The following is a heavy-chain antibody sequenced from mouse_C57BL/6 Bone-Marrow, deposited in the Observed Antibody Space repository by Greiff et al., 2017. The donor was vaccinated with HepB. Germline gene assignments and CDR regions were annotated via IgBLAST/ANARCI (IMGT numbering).Heavy chain of an antibody. Sequence: VQLQQPGAELVKPGASVKMSCKASGYTFTSYWITWVKQRPGQGLEWIGDIYPGSGSTNYNEKFKSKATLTVDTSSSTAYMQLSSLTSEDSAVYYCARWDYYGSYWYFDVWGTGTTVTVSS. CDR2: IYPGSGST. V-gene: IGHV1-55*01. J-gene: IGHJ1*03. CDR1: GYTFTSYW. D-gene: IGHD1-1*01. CDR3: ARWDYYGSYWYFDV.